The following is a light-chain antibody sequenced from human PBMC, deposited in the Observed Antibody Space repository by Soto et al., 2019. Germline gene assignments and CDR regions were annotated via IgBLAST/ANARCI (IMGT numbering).Light chain of an antibody. V-gene: IGKV1-12*01. J-gene: IGKJ4*01. CDR2: AVS. CDR3: KQSSTFPLT. Sequence: DIQMTQSPSSVSASVGDRVTITCRASQVLNGWLAWYQQKPGTAPKLMIYAVSKLQSGVPSRFSGSGSGTDFTLTISSLQPEDFATYFCKQSSTFPLTFGGGTKVEIK. CDR1: QVLNGW.